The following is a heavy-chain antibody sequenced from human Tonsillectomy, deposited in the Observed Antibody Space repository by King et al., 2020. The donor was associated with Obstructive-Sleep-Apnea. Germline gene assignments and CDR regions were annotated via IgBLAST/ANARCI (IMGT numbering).Heavy chain of an antibody. D-gene: IGHD6-13*01. CDR2: IYHSGIT. Sequence: QVQLQESGPGLVKPSGTLSLTCAVSGGSISSSNWWRWVRQAPGKGPEWIGEIYHSGITRYNPSLKSRVTVSVDKSKNQFSLKLNSVTAADTAVYYCARVAAAAGPPFDYWGQGTLVTVSS. CDR3: ARVAAAAGPPFDY. CDR1: GGSISSSNW. J-gene: IGHJ4*02. V-gene: IGHV4-4*02.